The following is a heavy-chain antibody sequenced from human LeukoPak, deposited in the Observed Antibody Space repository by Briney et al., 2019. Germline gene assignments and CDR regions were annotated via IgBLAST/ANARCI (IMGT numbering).Heavy chain of an antibody. CDR3: ARAPAPAAPFDY. Sequence: GASVKVSCKASGYTFTSYGINWVLQATGQGLEWMGWMNPNSGNTGYAQKFQGRVTITRNTSISTAYMELSSLRSEDTAVYYCARAPAPAAPFDYWGQGTLVTVSS. V-gene: IGHV1-8*03. CDR1: GYTFTSYG. J-gene: IGHJ4*02. D-gene: IGHD2-2*01. CDR2: MNPNSGNT.